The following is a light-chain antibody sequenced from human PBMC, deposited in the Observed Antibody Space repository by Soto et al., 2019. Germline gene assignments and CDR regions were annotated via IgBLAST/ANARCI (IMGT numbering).Light chain of an antibody. CDR1: QAVNTR. V-gene: IGKV3-11*01. CDR3: HQRQSSPRT. CDR2: LAA. J-gene: IGKJ3*01. Sequence: EIVLTQSPATLSSFPGDRVTLSCRASQAVNTRLAWYQHKPGQAPRLLIYLAANRAAGVPARFSGSGYGTDFTITISDLQPEDFAVYYCHQRQSSPRTFGHGTKVDIK.